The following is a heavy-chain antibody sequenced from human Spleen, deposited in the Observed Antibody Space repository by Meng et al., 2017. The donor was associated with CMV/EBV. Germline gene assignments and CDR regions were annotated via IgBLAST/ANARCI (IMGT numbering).Heavy chain of an antibody. CDR2: IYYSGST. Sequence: SETLSLTCTVSGGSISSSSYYWGWIRQPPGKGLEWIGSIYYSGSTYYNPSLKSRVTISVDTSKNQFSLKLSSVTAADTAVYYCAKRGIGGLGSLDHWGQGSLVTVSS. CDR3: AKRGIGGLGSLDH. V-gene: IGHV4-39*07. CDR1: GGSISSSSYY. D-gene: IGHD3-10*01. J-gene: IGHJ4*02.